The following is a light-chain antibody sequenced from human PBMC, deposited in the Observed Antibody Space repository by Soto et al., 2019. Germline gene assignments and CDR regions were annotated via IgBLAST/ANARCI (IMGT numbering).Light chain of an antibody. Sequence: QSALTQPRSVSGSPGQSVTVSCTGSSSDVGGYNYVSWYQQHPGKAPKLLISDVANRASGVPDRFSGSKSGNTASLTISGLQPDDEAEFFCWSYAGPYPLIFGGGTKLTVL. V-gene: IGLV2-11*01. CDR1: SSDVGGYNY. CDR3: WSYAGPYPLI. CDR2: DVA. J-gene: IGLJ2*01.